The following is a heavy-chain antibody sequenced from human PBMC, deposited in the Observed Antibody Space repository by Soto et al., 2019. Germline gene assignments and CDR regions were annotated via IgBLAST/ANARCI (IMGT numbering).Heavy chain of an antibody. D-gene: IGHD3-10*01. CDR3: ALVLLWFGEFSY. CDR1: GYTFTRYS. CDR2: INPSGGST. J-gene: IGHJ4*02. Sequence: QVQLVQSGAEVKKPGASVKVSCKASGYTFTRYSMHWVRQAPGQGLEWMGTINPSGGSTSYAQKFQGRVTMTRDTSTSTGYMELSSLRSEDTAVYYCALVLLWFGEFSYWGQGTLVTVSS. V-gene: IGHV1-46*01.